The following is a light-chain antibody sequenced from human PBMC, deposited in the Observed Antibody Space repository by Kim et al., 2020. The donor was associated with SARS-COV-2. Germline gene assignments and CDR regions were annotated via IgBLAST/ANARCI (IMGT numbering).Light chain of an antibody. CDR1: AMPKHY. CDR2: NQD. Sequence: PTQTTRITCSGEAMPKHYSHWHQQKPGQAPVLVIYNQDERRSGRPEGFSGASSGTTVALTISGVQAEDEADYFYQSADISGTSVFGSGTKVTVL. CDR3: QSADISGTSV. J-gene: IGLJ1*01. V-gene: IGLV3-25*03.